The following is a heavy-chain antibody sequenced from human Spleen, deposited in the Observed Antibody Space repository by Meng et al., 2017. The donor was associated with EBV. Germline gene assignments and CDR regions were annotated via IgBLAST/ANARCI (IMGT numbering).Heavy chain of an antibody. D-gene: IGHD4-17*01. V-gene: IGHV4-34*01. CDR3: ARGSGDYLKLDCFDP. Sequence: QGQLQQWGAGLLKPSETLSPTCAVDGGSFSGYYWSWIRQSPGKGLQWIGEINHSGNTIYNPSLKSRVTISVDTSKLQFSLNLTSVTAADTAVYYCARGSGDYLKLDCFDPWGQGTLVTVSS. J-gene: IGHJ5*02. CDR2: INHSGNT. CDR1: GGSFSGYY.